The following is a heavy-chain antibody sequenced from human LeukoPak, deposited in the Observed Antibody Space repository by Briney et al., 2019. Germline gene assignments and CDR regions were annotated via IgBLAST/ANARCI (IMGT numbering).Heavy chain of an antibody. CDR3: ARVWEDYDSLTGDIDY. CDR1: GFTFSSYS. Sequence: GGSLRLSCEASGFTFSSYSMNWVRQAPGKGLEWVSSISSSSSYIYYADSVKGRFTISRDNAKNSLYLQMNSLRAEDTAVYYCARVWEDYDSLTGDIDYWGQGTLVTVSS. D-gene: IGHD4-17*01. J-gene: IGHJ4*02. V-gene: IGHV3-21*01. CDR2: ISSSSSYI.